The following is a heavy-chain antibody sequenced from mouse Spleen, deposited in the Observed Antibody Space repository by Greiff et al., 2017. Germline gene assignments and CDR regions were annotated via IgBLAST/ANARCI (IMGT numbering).Heavy chain of an antibody. V-gene: IGHV1-59*01. CDR2: IDPSDSYT. CDR3: ANSNYFDY. Sequence: QVQLQQPGAELVRPGTSVKLSCKASGYTFTSYWMHWVKQRPGQGLEWIGVIDPSDSYTNYNQKFKGKATLTVDTSSSTAYMQLSSLTSEDSAVYYCANSNYFDYWGQGTTLTVSS. CDR1: GYTFTSYW. D-gene: IGHD2-5*01. J-gene: IGHJ2*01.